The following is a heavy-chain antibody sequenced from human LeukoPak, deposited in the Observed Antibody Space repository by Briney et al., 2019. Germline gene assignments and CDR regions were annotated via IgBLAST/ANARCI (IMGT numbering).Heavy chain of an antibody. J-gene: IGHJ4*02. CDR2: VYFSGST. D-gene: IGHD2-2*01. V-gene: IGHV4-39*07. CDR1: GGSVSGRSYY. Sequence: SETLSLTCSVSGGSVSGRSYYWGWIRQPPGKGLEWIGSVYFSGSTYYNPSLKSRVTISVDTSKNQFSLKLSSVTAADTAVHYCAKYCSTTSCYYLDYWGQGILVTVSS. CDR3: AKYCSTTSCYYLDY.